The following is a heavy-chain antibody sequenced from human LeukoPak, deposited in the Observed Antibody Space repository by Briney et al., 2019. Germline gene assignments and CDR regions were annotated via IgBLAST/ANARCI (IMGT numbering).Heavy chain of an antibody. D-gene: IGHD1-1*01. Sequence: GGSLRLSCAASGFTFSSYAMSWVRQAPGKGLEWVSAISGSGGSTYYADSVKGRFTISRDNSKNTLYLQMNSLRAEDTAVYCCANLEWTPDDAFDIWGQGTMVTVSS. CDR3: ANLEWTPDDAFDI. J-gene: IGHJ3*02. CDR2: ISGSGGST. CDR1: GFTFSSYA. V-gene: IGHV3-23*01.